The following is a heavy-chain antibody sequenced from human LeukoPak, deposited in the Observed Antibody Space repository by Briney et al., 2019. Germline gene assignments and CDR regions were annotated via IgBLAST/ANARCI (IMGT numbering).Heavy chain of an antibody. CDR1: GYSFTSYW. CDR3: ARPSTVRASTDWYFDL. Sequence: ESLKICCKGSGYSFTSYWIGWVRQMPAKGLEWKGIIYPGDSDTRYSPSFQGQVTISADKSISTAYLQWSSLKASDTAMYYCARPSTVRASTDWYFDLWGRGTLVTVSS. V-gene: IGHV5-51*01. D-gene: IGHD1-26*01. CDR2: IYPGDSDT. J-gene: IGHJ2*01.